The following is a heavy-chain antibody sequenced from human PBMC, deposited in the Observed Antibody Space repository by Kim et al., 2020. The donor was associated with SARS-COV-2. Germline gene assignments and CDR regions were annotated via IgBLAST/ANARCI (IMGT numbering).Heavy chain of an antibody. CDR3: ARIRLERRSHYYYYMDV. J-gene: IGHJ6*03. Sequence: VKGRFTNARDNAKNSLYLQMNSLRAEDTAVYYCARIRLERRSHYYYYMDVWGKGTTVTVSS. V-gene: IGHV3-7*04. D-gene: IGHD1-1*01.